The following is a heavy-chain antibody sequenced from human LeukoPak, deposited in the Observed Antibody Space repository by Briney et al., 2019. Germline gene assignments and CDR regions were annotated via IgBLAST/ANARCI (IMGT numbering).Heavy chain of an antibody. V-gene: IGHV3-23*01. CDR1: GFTFSSYA. Sequence: GGSLRLSCAASGFTFSSYAMSWVRQAPGKGLEWVSAISGSGGSTYYADSVKGRFTISRDNSKNTLYLQMNSLRAEDTAVYYCAKDPGAYDSSGYYYGDDYYWGQGTLVTVSS. CDR3: AKDPGAYDSSGYYYGDDYY. D-gene: IGHD3-22*01. J-gene: IGHJ4*02. CDR2: ISGSGGST.